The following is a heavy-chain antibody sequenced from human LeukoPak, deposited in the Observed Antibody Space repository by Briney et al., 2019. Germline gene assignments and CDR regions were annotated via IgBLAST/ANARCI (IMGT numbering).Heavy chain of an antibody. CDR2: ISIYNGNT. J-gene: IGHJ5*02. D-gene: IGHD3-3*01. CDR1: GYTFTNYG. CDR3: ARITYDFWSGYYMPDDP. Sequence: ASVKVSCKASGYTFTNYGISWVRQAPGQGLEWMGWISIYNGNTDYAQKLRGRVTMTTDTSTSTAYMELRSLRSDDTAVYYCARITYDFWSGYYMPDDPWGQGTLVTVSS. V-gene: IGHV1-18*01.